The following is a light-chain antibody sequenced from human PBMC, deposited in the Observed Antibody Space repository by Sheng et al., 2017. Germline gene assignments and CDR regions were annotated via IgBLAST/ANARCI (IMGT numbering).Light chain of an antibody. CDR2: GTS. CDR1: QSLSVNY. Sequence: EIVLTQSPGTLSLSPGERATLSCRASQSLSVNYLAWYQQKPGQAPRLLISGTSTRATGIPARFSASGSGTDFTLTISSLEPEDFAVYYCQQRTNWPPXTFGGGTKVEIK. J-gene: IGKJ4*01. V-gene: IGKV3D-20*02. CDR3: QQRTNWPPXT.